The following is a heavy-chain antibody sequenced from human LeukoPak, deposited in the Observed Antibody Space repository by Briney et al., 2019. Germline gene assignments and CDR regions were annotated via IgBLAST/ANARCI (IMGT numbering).Heavy chain of an antibody. D-gene: IGHD3-10*01. Sequence: TSETLSLTCTVSGGSISSYYWSWIRQPAGKGLEWIGRIYTSGSTNYNPSLKSRVTMSVDTSKNQFSLKLSSVTAADTAVYYCARDKSRTYGSADAFDIWGQGTMVTVSS. CDR3: ARDKSRTYGSADAFDI. CDR1: GGSISSYY. V-gene: IGHV4-4*07. CDR2: IYTSGST. J-gene: IGHJ3*02.